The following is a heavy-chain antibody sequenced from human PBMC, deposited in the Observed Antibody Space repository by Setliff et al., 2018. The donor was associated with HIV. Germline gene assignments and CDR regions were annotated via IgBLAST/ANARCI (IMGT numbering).Heavy chain of an antibody. J-gene: IGHJ2*01. CDR3: AREGGQGYSGSGSFYHRNFDL. CDR1: GGSLSGYY. D-gene: IGHD3-10*01. V-gene: IGHV4-34*01. CDR2: INQSGNT. Sequence: KASETLSLTCAVYGGSLSGYYWSWVRQSPGRGLEWIGEINQSGNTNFNPSLKSRLIISVDTSKSQFSLKLTSVTAADTALYYCAREGGQGYSGSGSFYHRNFDLLGRGTLVTVSS.